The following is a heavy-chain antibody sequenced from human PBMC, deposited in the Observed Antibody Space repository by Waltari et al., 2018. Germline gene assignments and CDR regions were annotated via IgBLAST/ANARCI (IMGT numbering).Heavy chain of an antibody. CDR1: GITFRALH. V-gene: IGHV3-11*01. CDR3: ARVGWIQRYFDY. D-gene: IGHD5-18*01. CDR2: ISSSGSTI. J-gene: IGHJ4*02. Sequence: QVQLVESGGGLVKPGGSLRLACAASGITFRALHMPWIRQAPGNGLEWVSYISSSGSTIYYADSVKGRFTISRDNAKNSLYLQMNSLRAEDTAVYYCARVGWIQRYFDYWGQGTLVTVSS.